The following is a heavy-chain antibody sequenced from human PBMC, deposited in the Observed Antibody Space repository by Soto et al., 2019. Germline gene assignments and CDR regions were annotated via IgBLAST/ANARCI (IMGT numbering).Heavy chain of an antibody. J-gene: IGHJ6*02. CDR2: IKQDGSEK. V-gene: IGHV3-7*03. CDR3: ARDRVGVVIITYYYYYGMDV. CDR1: GFTFSSYW. D-gene: IGHD3-3*01. Sequence: GGSLRLSCAASGFTFSSYWMSWVRQAPGKGLEWVANIKQDGSEKYYVDSVKGRFTISRDNAKNSLYLQMNSLRAEDTAVYYCARDRVGVVIITYYYYYGMDVWGQGTTVTVSS.